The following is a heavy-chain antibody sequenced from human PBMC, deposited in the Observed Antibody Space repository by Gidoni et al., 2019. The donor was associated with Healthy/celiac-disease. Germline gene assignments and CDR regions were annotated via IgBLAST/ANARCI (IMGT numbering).Heavy chain of an antibody. Sequence: EVQLLESGGGLVQPGGSLRLYCAASGFTFSSYAMSWVRPAQGKGLEWVSAISGSGGSTYYADSVKGRFTISRDNSKNTLYLQMNSLRAEDTAVYYCAKVDIVVVVAAPFDYWGQGTLVTVSS. J-gene: IGHJ4*02. CDR1: GFTFSSYA. CDR3: AKVDIVVVVAAPFDY. CDR2: ISGSGGST. D-gene: IGHD2-15*01. V-gene: IGHV3-23*01.